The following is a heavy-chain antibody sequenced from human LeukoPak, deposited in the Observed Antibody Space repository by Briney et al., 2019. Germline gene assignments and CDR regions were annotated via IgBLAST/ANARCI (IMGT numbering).Heavy chain of an antibody. CDR3: ARKALQWLATSAWFDP. D-gene: IGHD6-19*01. CDR1: GGSISSSSYY. CDR2: IYYSGST. Sequence: SETLSLTCTVSGGSISSSSYYWGWIRQPPGKGLEWIGSIYYSGSTYYNPSLKSRVTISVDTSKNQFSLKLSSVTAADTAVYYCARKALQWLATSAWFDPWGQGTLVTVSS. V-gene: IGHV4-39*01. J-gene: IGHJ5*02.